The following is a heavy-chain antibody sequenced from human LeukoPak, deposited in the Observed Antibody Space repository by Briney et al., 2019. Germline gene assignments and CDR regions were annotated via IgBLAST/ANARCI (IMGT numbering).Heavy chain of an antibody. J-gene: IGHJ4*02. D-gene: IGHD2-15*01. V-gene: IGHV3-7*01. CDR2: IKQDGSEK. CDR3: ARDGPADIVVVVAAHFDY. CDR1: GFTFSNYW. Sequence: HPGGSLRLSCAASGFTFSNYWMSWVRQAPGKGLEWVANIKQDGSEKYYVDSVKGRFTISRDNAKNSLYVQMNSLRAEDTAVYYCARDGPADIVVVVAAHFDYWGQGTLVTVSS.